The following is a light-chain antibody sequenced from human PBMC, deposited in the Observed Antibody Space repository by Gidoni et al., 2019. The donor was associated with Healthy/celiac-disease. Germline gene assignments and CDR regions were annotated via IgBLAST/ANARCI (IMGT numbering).Light chain of an antibody. CDR1: QSVSSY. V-gene: IGKV3-11*01. CDR3: QQRSNWHLT. J-gene: IGKJ4*01. Sequence: ELVLTQSPATLSLSPGERATLSCRASQSVSSYLAWYQQKPGQAPRLLIYDASNRATGIPARFSGSGSGTDFTLTISSLEPEDFAVYYCQQRSNWHLTFGGXTKVEIK. CDR2: DAS.